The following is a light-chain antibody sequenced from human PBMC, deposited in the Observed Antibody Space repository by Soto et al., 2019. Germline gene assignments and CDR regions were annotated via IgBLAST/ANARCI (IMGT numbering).Light chain of an antibody. CDR2: AVS. Sequence: QSALIRPPPWSGSPERSTTIPSPGTAMNVGGYNYVSWYQQHPGKAPKLMIHAVSNRPSGISSRFSGSKSGNTASLTISGLQSEDEADYFRCSYTSRTTYVFGTGTKVTVL. V-gene: IGLV2-14*01. CDR1: AMNVGGYNY. J-gene: IGLJ1*01. CDR3: CSYTSRTTYV.